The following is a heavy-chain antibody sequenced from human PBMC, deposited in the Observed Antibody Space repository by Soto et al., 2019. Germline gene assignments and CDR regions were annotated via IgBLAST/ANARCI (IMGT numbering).Heavy chain of an antibody. D-gene: IGHD2-21*01. J-gene: IGHJ4*02. CDR2: ISRDGSTM. V-gene: IGHV3-30*03. CDR3: VGEVASGY. CDR1: GVTLSNLG. Sequence: QVQLVESGGGVVQPGRSLRLSCAASGVTLSNLGMHWVRQAPGKGLEWVAVISRDGSTMLYADSVKGRFTISRDSSRNTLYLQMNSLRAEDTAVYHCVGEVASGYWGQGTLVTVSS.